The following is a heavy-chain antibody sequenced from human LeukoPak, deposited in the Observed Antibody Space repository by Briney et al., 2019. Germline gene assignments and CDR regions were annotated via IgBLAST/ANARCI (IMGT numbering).Heavy chain of an antibody. Sequence: PSQTLSLTCTVSGGSISSCDYNWSRLPQPPGKDLEWIGYISYSGSTYYNPSLKSRVTISVDTSKNQFSLKLSSVTAADTAVYYCARWFGENIDYWGQGTLVTVSS. CDR3: ARWFGENIDY. CDR1: GGSISSCDYN. CDR2: ISYSGST. J-gene: IGHJ4*02. V-gene: IGHV4-30-4*08. D-gene: IGHD3-10*01.